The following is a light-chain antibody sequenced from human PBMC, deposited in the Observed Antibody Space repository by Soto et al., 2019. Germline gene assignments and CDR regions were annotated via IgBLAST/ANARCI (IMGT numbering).Light chain of an antibody. CDR2: GAS. Sequence: EIVLTQSPGTLSLSPGERATLSCGASQSVSSSYLAWYQQKPGQTPRLLIYGASGRATGIPDRFSGGGSGTDFTLTISRLEPEDFAVYYCQQYGSSPPVTFGQGTRLEIK. CDR3: QQYGSSPPVT. CDR1: QSVSSSY. J-gene: IGKJ5*01. V-gene: IGKV3-20*01.